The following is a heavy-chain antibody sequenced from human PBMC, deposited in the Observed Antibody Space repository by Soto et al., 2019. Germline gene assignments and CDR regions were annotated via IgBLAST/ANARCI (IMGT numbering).Heavy chain of an antibody. CDR3: AGGRGSGSDLYYFDY. V-gene: IGHV4-30-4*01. D-gene: IGHD3-10*01. CDR2: IYYSGST. Sequence: SGTVSLTCTVSGGSISSGDYYWSWIRQPPGKGLEWIGYIYYSGSTYYYPSLKSRVTISVDTSKNQFSLKLSSVTAADTAVYYCAGGRGSGSDLYYFDYWGQGTLVNVSS. CDR1: GGSISSGDYY. J-gene: IGHJ4*02.